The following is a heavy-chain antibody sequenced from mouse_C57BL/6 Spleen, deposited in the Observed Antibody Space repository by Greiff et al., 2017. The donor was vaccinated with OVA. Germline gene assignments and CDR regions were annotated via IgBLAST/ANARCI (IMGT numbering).Heavy chain of an antibody. CDR3: ARGEDYYGSSWYFDV. CDR2: INPNNGGT. Sequence: EVQLVESGPELVKPGASVKMSCKASGYTFTDYNMHWVKQSHGKSLEWIGYINPNNGGTSYNQKFKGKATLTVNKSSSTAYMELRSLTSEDSAVYYCARGEDYYGSSWYFDVWGTGTTVTVSS. J-gene: IGHJ1*03. V-gene: IGHV1-22*01. CDR1: GYTFTDYN. D-gene: IGHD1-1*01.